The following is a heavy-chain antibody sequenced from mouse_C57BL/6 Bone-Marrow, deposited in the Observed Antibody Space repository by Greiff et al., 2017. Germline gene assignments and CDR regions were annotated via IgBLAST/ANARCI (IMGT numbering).Heavy chain of an antibody. J-gene: IGHJ2*01. CDR3: ARSELFFFDY. CDR1: GYTFTSYG. V-gene: IGHV1-81*01. D-gene: IGHD3-3*01. Sequence: QVQLQQSGAELARPGASVKLSCKASGYTFTSYGISWVKQRTGQGLEWIGEIYPRSGNTYYNEKFKGKATLTADKSSSTAYMELRSLTSEDSAVYFCARSELFFFDYRGQGTTRTVSS. CDR2: IYPRSGNT.